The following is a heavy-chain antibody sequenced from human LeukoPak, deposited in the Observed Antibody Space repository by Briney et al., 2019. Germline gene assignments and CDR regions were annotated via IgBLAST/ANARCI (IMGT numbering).Heavy chain of an antibody. V-gene: IGHV3-20*04. CDR1: RFTFDDYA. Sequence: GRSLRLSCAASRFTFDDYAMSWVRQPPGKGLEWVSGINWNGGNTVYTDSVKGRFTISRDNPKNSLYLQMNSLRAEDTGFYYCAREGMAGRGLFDCWGQGTLVTVSS. CDR3: AREGMAGRGLFDC. CDR2: INWNGGNT. D-gene: IGHD5-24*01. J-gene: IGHJ4*02.